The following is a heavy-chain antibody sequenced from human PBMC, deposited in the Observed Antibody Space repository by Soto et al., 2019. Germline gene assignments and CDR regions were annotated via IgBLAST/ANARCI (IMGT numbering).Heavy chain of an antibody. Sequence: SETLSLTCTVSGDSVNSGSYYWTWIRQAPGKGLEWLGYIYHIGTTRYNPSLKSRATISLDTSKSQFSLRLTSVTAADTAVYCCARESIVGATRFDPWGHGTLVTVSS. CDR3: ARESIVGATRFDP. J-gene: IGHJ5*02. V-gene: IGHV4-61*01. CDR1: GDSVNSGSYY. CDR2: IYHIGTT. D-gene: IGHD1-26*01.